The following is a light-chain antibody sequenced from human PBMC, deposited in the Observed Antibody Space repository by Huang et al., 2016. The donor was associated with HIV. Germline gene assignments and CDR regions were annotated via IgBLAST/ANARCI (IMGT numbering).Light chain of an antibody. V-gene: IGKV3-15*01. CDR1: QSVGSN. J-gene: IGKJ1*01. Sequence: EIVMTQSPATLSVSPGERATLSCRASQSVGSNLAWYQQRRGQAPRLLIYAVSNRATGIPARCSGSGSGTEFTLTVSSLQSEDFAVYYCQQHNSWPRTFGQGTRV. CDR2: AVS. CDR3: QQHNSWPRT.